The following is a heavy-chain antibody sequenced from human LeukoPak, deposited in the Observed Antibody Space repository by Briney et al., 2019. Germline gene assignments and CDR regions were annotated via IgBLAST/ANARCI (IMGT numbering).Heavy chain of an antibody. D-gene: IGHD3-10*01. V-gene: IGHV3-21*01. CDR2: ISSSSTNI. J-gene: IGHJ6*02. CDR1: TFIFSDYS. CDR3: ATSYGSGSYYDHYYYGMDV. Sequence: GGSLRLSCAASTFIFSDYSMNWVRQAPGKGLEWVSSISSSSTNIYYADSERGRFTISRDNAKKSLYLQMNSLRAEDTAVYYCATSYGSGSYYDHYYYGMDVWGQGTTVIVSS.